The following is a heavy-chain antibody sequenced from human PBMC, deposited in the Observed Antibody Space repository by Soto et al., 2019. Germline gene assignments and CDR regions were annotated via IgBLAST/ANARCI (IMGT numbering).Heavy chain of an antibody. Sequence: ASVKVSCKAPGNIFTSHYMHWIRQAPGQGLEWMGFIAPTVGSTTYAQKFQGRFTMTRDTPSTSVYMELSSLVSEDTAMYYCASEKGGFDIWGQGTVVTVSS. CDR2: IAPTVGST. J-gene: IGHJ3*02. V-gene: IGHV1-46*01. D-gene: IGHD2-15*01. CDR1: GNIFTSHY. CDR3: ASEKGGFDI.